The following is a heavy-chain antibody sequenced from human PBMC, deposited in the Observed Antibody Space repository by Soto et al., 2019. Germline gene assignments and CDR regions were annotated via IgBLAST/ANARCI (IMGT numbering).Heavy chain of an antibody. CDR2: ISSSGSYI. V-gene: IGHV3-21*01. Sequence: PGGSLRLSCSASGSTFGSYSMNWVRQAPGKGLEWVSSISSSGSYIYYADSVKGRFTISRDNAKNSLSLQMNSLGAEDTAIYYCAREFRPTGSRYAFDIWGQGTMVTVSS. D-gene: IGHD1-26*01. CDR1: GSTFGSYS. J-gene: IGHJ3*02. CDR3: AREFRPTGSRYAFDI.